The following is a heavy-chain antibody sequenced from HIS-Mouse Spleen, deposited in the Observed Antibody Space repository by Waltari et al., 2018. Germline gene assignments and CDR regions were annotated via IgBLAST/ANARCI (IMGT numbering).Heavy chain of an antibody. CDR3: AKASSGWLDY. Sequence: QVQLVESGGGVVQPGRSLRLVCSASGFTFSSQGMHWVRQAPGKGLEWVAVISYDGSNKYYADSVKGRFTISRDNSKNTLYLQMNSLRAEDTAVYYCAKASSGWLDYWGQGTLVTVSS. CDR1: GFTFSSQG. J-gene: IGHJ4*02. D-gene: IGHD6-19*01. V-gene: IGHV3-30*18. CDR2: ISYDGSNK.